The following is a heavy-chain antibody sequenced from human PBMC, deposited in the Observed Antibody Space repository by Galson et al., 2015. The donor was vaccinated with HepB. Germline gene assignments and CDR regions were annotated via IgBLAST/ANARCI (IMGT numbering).Heavy chain of an antibody. D-gene: IGHD1-26*01. CDR2: IKNDGSEE. J-gene: IGHJ4*02. CDR1: GFTFSYFW. Sequence: SLRLSCAASGFTFSYFWMGWVRQAPGKGLEWVAKIKNDGSEEYYVDSVKGRVAISRDNAKNSLYLQMNSLRAEDTAFYYCAKGYTGSYKFYLDYWGQGTQVTVSS. V-gene: IGHV3-7*03. CDR3: AKGYTGSYKFYLDY.